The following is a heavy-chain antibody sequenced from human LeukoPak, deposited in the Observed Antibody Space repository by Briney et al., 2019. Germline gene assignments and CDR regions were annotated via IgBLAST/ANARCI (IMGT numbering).Heavy chain of an antibody. J-gene: IGHJ4*02. CDR1: GFTFSSYA. CDR3: AKETTGYSYVPLGY. V-gene: IGHV3-23*01. D-gene: IGHD6-13*01. CDR2: ISGSGGST. Sequence: GGSLRLSCAASGFTFSSYAMSWVRQAPGKGLEWVSAISGSGGSTYYADSVKGRFTISRDNSKNTLYLQMNSLRAEDAAVYYCAKETTGYSYVPLGYWGQGTLVTVSS.